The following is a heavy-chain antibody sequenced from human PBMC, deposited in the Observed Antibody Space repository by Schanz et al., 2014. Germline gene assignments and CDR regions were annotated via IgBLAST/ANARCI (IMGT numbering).Heavy chain of an antibody. CDR2: VSSDGNND. CDR1: GFTFSTHA. J-gene: IGHJ4*02. D-gene: IGHD3-16*02. V-gene: IGHV3-30*03. Sequence: VQLVESGGGLVQPGGSLRLSCAASGFTFSTHAMHWVRQAPGKGLEWVALVSSDGNNDYYTDSVKGRFTISRDNSKNTLYLQLGSLSAEDTAGYFCARDNRYYLFDYWGQGALVTVSS. CDR3: ARDNRYYLFDY.